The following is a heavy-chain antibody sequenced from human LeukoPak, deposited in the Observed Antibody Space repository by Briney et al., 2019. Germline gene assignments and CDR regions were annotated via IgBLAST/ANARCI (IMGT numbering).Heavy chain of an antibody. J-gene: IGHJ4*02. Sequence: GGSLRLSCAASGFTFSNYAMNWVRQAPGKGLEWVSYISSTSTYIYYADSVTGRFTISRDNAKSSLYLQMNSLRADDTAVYYCARGDKRNLDYWGQGTLVTVSS. CDR3: ARGDKRNLDY. CDR2: ISSTSTYI. CDR1: GFTFSNYA. D-gene: IGHD1-1*01. V-gene: IGHV3-21*01.